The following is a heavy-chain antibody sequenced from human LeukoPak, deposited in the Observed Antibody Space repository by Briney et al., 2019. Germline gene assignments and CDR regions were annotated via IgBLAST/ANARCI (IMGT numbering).Heavy chain of an antibody. D-gene: IGHD3-10*01. Sequence: SETLSLTCTVSNGSLSSYHWSWVRQPPGKGLEWIGYILTSVTTNYNPSLKSRLTISVDTSKNRFTLKLSSVTAADTAVYYCARLRVSGSYLYYFDYWGQGTLVTVSS. CDR3: ARLRVSGSYLYYFDY. CDR2: ILTSVTT. CDR1: NGSLSSYH. J-gene: IGHJ4*02. V-gene: IGHV4-4*09.